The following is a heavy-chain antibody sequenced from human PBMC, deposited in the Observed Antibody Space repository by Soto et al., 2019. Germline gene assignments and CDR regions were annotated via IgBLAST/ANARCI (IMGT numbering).Heavy chain of an antibody. Sequence: QLQLQESGPGLVKPSETLSLTCTVSGGSISSSSYYWGWIRQPPGKGLEWIGSIYYSGSTYYNPSLRXRXTXSXXTAKNRFSLKLSSVTAADTAVYYCARRGSGSYSDYWGQGTLVTVSS. V-gene: IGHV4-39*01. CDR3: ARRGSGSYSDY. CDR2: IYYSGST. D-gene: IGHD1-26*01. J-gene: IGHJ4*02. CDR1: GGSISSSSYY.